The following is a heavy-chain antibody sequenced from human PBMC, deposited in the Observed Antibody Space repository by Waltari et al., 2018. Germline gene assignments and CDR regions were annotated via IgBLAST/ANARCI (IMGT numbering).Heavy chain of an antibody. CDR2: NNLAEIT. J-gene: IGHJ1*01. V-gene: IGHV4-34*02. D-gene: IGHD6-19*01. Sequence: QVQLQQWGAGLLRPSETLSLTCAVYGVSLSDYYWTWIRQPLGNGLEWIGENNLAEITYYNPSLEGRVSIVLDKSKNQFSLHLLSVTAADTALYYCVTGPRDKWVGRYSGEFFHHWGPGTLVTVSS. CDR1: GVSLSDYY. CDR3: VTGPRDKWVGRYSGEFFHH.